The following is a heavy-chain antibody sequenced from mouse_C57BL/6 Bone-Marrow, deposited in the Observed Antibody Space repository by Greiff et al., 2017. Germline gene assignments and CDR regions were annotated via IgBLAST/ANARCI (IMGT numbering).Heavy chain of an antibody. D-gene: IGHD1-1*01. CDR1: GYTFTDYY. J-gene: IGHJ2*01. V-gene: IGHV1-19*01. Sequence: EVKLMESGPVLVKPGASVKMSCKASGYTFTDYYMNWVKQSHGKSLEWIGVINPYNGGTSYNQKFKGKATLTVDKSSSTAYMELNSLTSEDSAVYYCARSYYYGSSYEYWGQGTTLTVSS. CDR3: ARSYYYGSSYEY. CDR2: INPYNGGT.